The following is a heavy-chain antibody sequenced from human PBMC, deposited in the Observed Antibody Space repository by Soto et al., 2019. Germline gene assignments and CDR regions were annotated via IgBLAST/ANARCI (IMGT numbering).Heavy chain of an antibody. V-gene: IGHV1-2*04. CDR3: ARDYYDGSASYGIEF. CDR2: INPKSGGA. J-gene: IGHJ3*01. D-gene: IGHD3-16*01. CDR1: VYTFTGYY. Sequence: QVHLVQSGAEVKKPGASVKVSCKASVYTFTGYYIHWVRQAPGQGLEWMGWINPKSGGANIAQKFQGWVTMTRDIYISTTYIELSNLRSNDTAVYYCARDYYDGSASYGIEFWGQATMVTVAS.